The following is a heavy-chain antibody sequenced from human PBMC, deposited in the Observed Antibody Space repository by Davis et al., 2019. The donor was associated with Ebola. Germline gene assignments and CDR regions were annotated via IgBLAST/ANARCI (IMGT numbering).Heavy chain of an antibody. CDR3: ARGAVAGLPFDY. CDR2: IYHSGST. CDR1: GGSISSRNW. J-gene: IGHJ4*02. Sequence: MPGGSLRLSCAVSGGSISSRNWWSWVRQPPGKGLEWIGEIYHSGSTNYNPSLKSRVTISVDKSKSQFSLKLSSVTAADTAVYYCARGAVAGLPFDYWGQGTLVTVSS. D-gene: IGHD6-19*01. V-gene: IGHV4-4*02.